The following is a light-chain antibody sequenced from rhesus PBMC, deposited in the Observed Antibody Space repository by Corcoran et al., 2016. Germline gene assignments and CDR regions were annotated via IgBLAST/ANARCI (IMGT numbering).Light chain of an antibody. CDR2: KAS. CDR3: QQYSSSPRT. Sequence: DIQMTQSPSSLSASVGDTVTITCRASQSISSWLAWYQQKPGKAPKLLIYKASTLQSGVPSRFSGSGSGTDVTPTISSLQSEDFATYYCQQYSSSPRTFGQGTKVEIK. CDR1: QSISSW. J-gene: IGKJ1*01. V-gene: IGKV1-22*01.